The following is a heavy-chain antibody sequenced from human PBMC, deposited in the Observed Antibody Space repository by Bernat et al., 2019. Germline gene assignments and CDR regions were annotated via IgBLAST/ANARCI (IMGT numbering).Heavy chain of an antibody. Sequence: QVQRVEPGGGVVQPGRPLRFSCAAPGFPFSSYVMHWVRQAPGKGLEWLEVISYDGSNKYYADSVKGRFTISRDNYKKTLYLQMNSRRAEDKAVYYCAKDQGIEEDDLDYWGQGTLVTVSS. CDR3: AKDQGIEEDDLDY. D-gene: IGHD6-13*01. CDR2: ISYDGSNK. J-gene: IGHJ4*02. CDR1: GFPFSSYV. V-gene: IGHV3-30*18.